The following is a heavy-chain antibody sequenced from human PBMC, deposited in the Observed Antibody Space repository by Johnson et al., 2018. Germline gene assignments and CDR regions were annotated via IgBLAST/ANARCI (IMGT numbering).Heavy chain of an antibody. CDR2: IRSKAYGGTT. V-gene: IGHV3-49*05. D-gene: IGHD3-3*01. Sequence: EVQLVESGGGLVKPGRSLRLSCTASGFTFGDYAMSWFRQAPGKGLEWVGFIRSKAYGGTTEYAASVKGRFTIPRDDSKSIAYLQMNSLKTEDTAVYYCTRDEFWSGYWIRTRDFQHWGQGTLVTVSS. CDR3: TRDEFWSGYWIRTRDFQH. CDR1: GFTFGDYA. J-gene: IGHJ1*01.